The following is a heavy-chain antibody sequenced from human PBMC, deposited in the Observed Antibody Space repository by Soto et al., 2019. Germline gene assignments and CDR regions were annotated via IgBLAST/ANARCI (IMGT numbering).Heavy chain of an antibody. Sequence: GGSLRLSCAASGLTFSTYGMHWVRQAPGKGLEWVAVISYDGTNKYYADSVKGRFTISRDNSKNTLYLQMSSLRAEDTAVYYCAKEHSSSQSSGWNVGVDYWGQGT. D-gene: IGHD6-19*01. CDR1: GLTFSTYG. V-gene: IGHV3-30*18. CDR2: ISYDGTNK. CDR3: AKEHSSSQSSGWNVGVDY. J-gene: IGHJ4*02.